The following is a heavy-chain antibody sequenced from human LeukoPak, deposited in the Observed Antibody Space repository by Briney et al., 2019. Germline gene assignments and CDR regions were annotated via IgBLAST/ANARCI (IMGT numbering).Heavy chain of an antibody. CDR3: AKAWMGEMPWYFDL. Sequence: PGRSLRLSCAASGFTFDDYAMHWVRQAPGKGLEWVSGISWNSGSIGYADSVKGRFTISRDNAKNSLYLQMNSLRAEDTALYYCAKAWMGEMPWYFDLWGRGTLVTVSS. CDR1: GFTFDDYA. D-gene: IGHD2-2*01. CDR2: ISWNSGSI. J-gene: IGHJ2*01. V-gene: IGHV3-9*01.